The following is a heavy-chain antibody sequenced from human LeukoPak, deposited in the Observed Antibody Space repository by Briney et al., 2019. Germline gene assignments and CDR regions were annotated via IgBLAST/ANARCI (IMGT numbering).Heavy chain of an antibody. CDR3: AREMPTSGSGSYSPGRHFDY. V-gene: IGHV1-46*01. D-gene: IGHD3-10*01. Sequence: VASVKVSCKASGYTFSSYYMHWVRQAPGQGLEWMGILSPSDGSTSYPQKFQGRVTMTRGTSTSTVYMELSSLRSEDTALYYCAREMPTSGSGSYSPGRHFDYWGQGTLVTVSS. J-gene: IGHJ4*02. CDR2: LSPSDGST. CDR1: GYTFSSYY.